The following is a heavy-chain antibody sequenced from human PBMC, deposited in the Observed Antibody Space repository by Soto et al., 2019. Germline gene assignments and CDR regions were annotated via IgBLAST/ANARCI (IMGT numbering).Heavy chain of an antibody. CDR3: ARDASSRGWFDP. Sequence: QVQLVQSGAEVKKPGSSVKVSCKASGGTFSYYPFTWVRQAPGQGLEWMGAIIPIFGTATYAQKFQGRVTITADESMSTAYMELSSLRSEDTAVYYCARDASSRGWFDPWGQGTLVTVSS. CDR2: IIPIFGTA. CDR1: GGTFSYYP. V-gene: IGHV1-69*01. J-gene: IGHJ5*02.